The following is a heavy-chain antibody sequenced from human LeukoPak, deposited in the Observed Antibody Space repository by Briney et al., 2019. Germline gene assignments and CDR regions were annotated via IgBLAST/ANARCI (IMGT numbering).Heavy chain of an antibody. CDR1: GFTFSSYW. Sequence: GGSLRLSCAASGFTFSSYWMSWVRQAPGKGLEWVSVIYSGGSTYYADSVKGRFTISRDNSKNTLYLQMNSLRAEDTAVYYCARDFGSGAFDIWGQGTMVTVSS. CDR2: IYSGGST. V-gene: IGHV3-66*01. J-gene: IGHJ3*02. CDR3: ARDFGSGAFDI. D-gene: IGHD3-10*01.